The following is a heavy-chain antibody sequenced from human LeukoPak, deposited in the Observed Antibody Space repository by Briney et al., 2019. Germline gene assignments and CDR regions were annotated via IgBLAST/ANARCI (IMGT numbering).Heavy chain of an antibody. CDR1: GGSISSNY. CDR3: ARTSGYTYFDY. V-gene: IGHV4-59*01. Sequence: SETLSLTCTVSGGSISSNYWSWIRQPPGKGLEWIGYIYNSGGINYNPSLKSRVAISVDTSKNQFSLKLNSVTAADTAVYYCARTSGYTYFDYWGQGTLVTVSS. D-gene: IGHD5-12*01. J-gene: IGHJ4*02. CDR2: IYNSGGI.